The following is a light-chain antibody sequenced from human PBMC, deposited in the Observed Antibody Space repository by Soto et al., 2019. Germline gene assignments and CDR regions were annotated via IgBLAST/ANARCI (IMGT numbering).Light chain of an antibody. CDR1: QSVSSSY. CDR2: GAS. CDR3: QQYGNSRGT. J-gene: IGKJ1*01. Sequence: EIVLTQSPGTLSLSPGGRATLSCRASQSVSSSYLAWYQQKPGQAPRLLIYGASSRATGIPDRFSGSGSGTDFTLTISRLEPEDSAVYYCQQYGNSRGTFGQGTKVDIK. V-gene: IGKV3-20*01.